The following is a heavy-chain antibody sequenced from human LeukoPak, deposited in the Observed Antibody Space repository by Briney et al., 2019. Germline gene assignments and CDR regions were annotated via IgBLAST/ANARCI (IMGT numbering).Heavy chain of an antibody. CDR1: GGSISSYY. V-gene: IGHV4-59*12. CDR2: IYYSGST. D-gene: IGHD4-17*01. Sequence: SETLSLTCTVSGGSISSYYWSWIRQPPGKGLEWIGYIYYSGSTNYNPSLKSRVTISVDTSKNQFSLKLSSVTAADTAVYYCARVRGLVGYGDYGLGPNWFDPWGQGTLVTVSS. J-gene: IGHJ5*02. CDR3: ARVRGLVGYGDYGLGPNWFDP.